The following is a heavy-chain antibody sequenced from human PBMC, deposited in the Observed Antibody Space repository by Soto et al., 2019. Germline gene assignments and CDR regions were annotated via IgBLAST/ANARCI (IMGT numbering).Heavy chain of an antibody. V-gene: IGHV4-34*01. CDR2: INLSGST. Sequence: QVQLQQWGAGLLKPSETLSLTCAVYGGSFSGYYWSWIRQPPGKGLEWIGEINLSGSTNYNPSLKSRVTISVDTSKNQFSLKLSSVTAADTAVYYCARFPRYCSSTSCLLLQNYYYYYGMDVWGQGTTVTVSS. D-gene: IGHD2-2*01. CDR3: ARFPRYCSSTSCLLLQNYYYYYGMDV. J-gene: IGHJ6*02. CDR1: GGSFSGYY.